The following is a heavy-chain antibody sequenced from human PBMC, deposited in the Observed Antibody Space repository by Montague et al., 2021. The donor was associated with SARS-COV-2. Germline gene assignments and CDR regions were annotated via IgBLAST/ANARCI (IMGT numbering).Heavy chain of an antibody. Sequence: CAISGDSVSSNSATCNWERQTPSSDPERLGMTYYRLKWYNDYAVSVRGRVTINPDTSKNQFSLQLNSVTPEDTAIYYCTSGREGNYNVMDVWGQGTTVTVSS. J-gene: IGHJ6*02. V-gene: IGHV6-1*01. CDR3: TSGREGNYNVMDV. D-gene: IGHD1-1*01. CDR1: GDSVSSNSAT. CDR2: TYYRLKWYN.